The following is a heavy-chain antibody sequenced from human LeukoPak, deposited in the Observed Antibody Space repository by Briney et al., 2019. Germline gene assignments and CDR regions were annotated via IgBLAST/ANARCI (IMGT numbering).Heavy chain of an antibody. V-gene: IGHV1-18*01. CDR2: ISAYNGNT. CDR1: GYTFTSYG. CDR3: TRNMAYEHAFDI. D-gene: IGHD3-22*01. Sequence: GASVKVSCEASGYTFTSYGISWVRQAPGQGLEWMGWISAYNGNTNYAQTLQGRVTMTTDTSTSTAYMELRSLRSEDTAVYYCTRNMAYEHAFDIWGQGKMVTVSS. J-gene: IGHJ3*02.